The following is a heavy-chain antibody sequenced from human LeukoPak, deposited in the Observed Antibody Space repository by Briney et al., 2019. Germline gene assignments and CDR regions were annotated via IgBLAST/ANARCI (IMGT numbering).Heavy chain of an antibody. J-gene: IGHJ6*02. D-gene: IGHD5-18*01. CDR2: IGTAGDT. V-gene: IGHV3-13*01. CDR3: ARSPAMAPYYYYGMDV. Sequence: GGSLRLSCAASGFTFSSYDMHWVRQAPGKGLEWVSAIGTAGDTYYPGSVKGRFTISRENAKNSLYLQMNSLRAGDTAVYYCARSPAMAPYYYYGMDVWGQGTTVTVSS. CDR1: GFTFSSYD.